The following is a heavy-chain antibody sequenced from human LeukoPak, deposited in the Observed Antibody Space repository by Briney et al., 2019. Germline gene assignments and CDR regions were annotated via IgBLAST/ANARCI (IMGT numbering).Heavy chain of an antibody. V-gene: IGHV3-53*01. Sequence: GGSLRLSCAASGFTVSSNYMSWVRQAPGKGLEWVSIIYSGGSTHYADSVKGRFTISRDNAKNSLYLQMNSLRAEDTAVYYCARDNWIEAHYFDYWGQGTLVTVSS. CDR1: GFTVSSNY. CDR2: IYSGGST. D-gene: IGHD1-20*01. CDR3: ARDNWIEAHYFDY. J-gene: IGHJ4*02.